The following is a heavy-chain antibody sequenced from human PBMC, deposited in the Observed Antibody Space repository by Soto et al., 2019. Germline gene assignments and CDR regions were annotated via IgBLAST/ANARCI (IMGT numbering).Heavy chain of an antibody. CDR2: IYPGDSDT. CDR3: ARDLYGDYLVIDY. D-gene: IGHD4-17*01. Sequence: GESLKISCKGSGYSFTSYWIGWVRQMPGKGLEWMGIIYPGDSDTRYSPSFQGQVTISADKSISTAYLQMNSLRAEDTAVYYCARDLYGDYLVIDYWGQGTLVTVSS. V-gene: IGHV5-51*01. CDR1: GYSFTSYW. J-gene: IGHJ4*02.